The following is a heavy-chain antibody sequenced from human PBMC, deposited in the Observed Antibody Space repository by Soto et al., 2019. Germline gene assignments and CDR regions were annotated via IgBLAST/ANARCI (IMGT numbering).Heavy chain of an antibody. V-gene: IGHV1-18*01. Sequence: ASVKLSCKASGYTFSTYGISWVRQAPGQGLEWMGWISVYNGNTKYAQKLQGRVTMTADTSTSTAYMELRSLRSDDTAVYYCARSPNYYYYMDVWGKGTTVTVSS. CDR3: ARSPNYYYYMDV. CDR1: GYTFSTYG. CDR2: ISVYNGNT. J-gene: IGHJ6*03.